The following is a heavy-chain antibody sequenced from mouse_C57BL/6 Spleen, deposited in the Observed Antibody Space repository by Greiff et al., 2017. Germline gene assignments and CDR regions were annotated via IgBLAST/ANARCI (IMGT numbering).Heavy chain of an antibody. Sequence: VQGVESGPELVKPGASVKISCKASGYAFSSSWMNWVKQRPGKGLEWIGRIYPGDGDTNYNGKFKGKATLTADKSSSTAYMQLSSLTSEDSAVYFCARGPVVAPYYFDYWGQGTTLTVSS. CDR1: GYAFSSSW. D-gene: IGHD1-1*01. CDR2: IYPGDGDT. CDR3: ARGPVVAPYYFDY. J-gene: IGHJ2*01. V-gene: IGHV1-82*01.